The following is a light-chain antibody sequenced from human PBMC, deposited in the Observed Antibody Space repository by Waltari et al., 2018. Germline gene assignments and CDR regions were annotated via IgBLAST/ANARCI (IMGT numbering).Light chain of an antibody. CDR2: AAS. CDR1: QSISSY. J-gene: IGKJ4*01. V-gene: IGKV1-39*01. CDR3: QQSYSTPQT. Sequence: DIQMTQSPSSLSASVGDRVTITCRASQSISSYLHWYQQKPGKAPKLLIYAASSLQSGVPSRFSGSGSGTDFTLTISSLQPEDFATYYCQQSYSTPQTFGGGTKVEIK.